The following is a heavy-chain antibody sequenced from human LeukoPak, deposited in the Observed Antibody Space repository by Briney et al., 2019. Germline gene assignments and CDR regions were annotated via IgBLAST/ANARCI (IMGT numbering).Heavy chain of an antibody. Sequence: GGSLRLSCAASAFTFSSYSMNWVRQAPGKGLEWVSGLSGNGGSTYYADSVRGRFTISRDNSKNTLSLQMNSLRADDTAVYYCAKGVAYFWSGSDPFDYWGQGTLVTVSS. CDR2: LSGNGGST. CDR3: AKGVAYFWSGSDPFDY. D-gene: IGHD3-3*01. V-gene: IGHV3-23*01. J-gene: IGHJ4*02. CDR1: AFTFSSYS.